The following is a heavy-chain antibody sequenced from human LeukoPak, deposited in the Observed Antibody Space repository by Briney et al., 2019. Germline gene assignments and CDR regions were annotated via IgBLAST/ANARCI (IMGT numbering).Heavy chain of an antibody. CDR2: IRTKVNSYAT. Sequence: PGGSLRLSCAASEFSFTGSAIHWVRQASGKGLEWVGRIRTKVNSYATTYAAPVKGRFTMSRDDSKNTAYLQMNSLKTEDTAVYYCSRRHDTSGYPEAPWGQGTLVTVSS. CDR3: SRRHDTSGYPEAP. D-gene: IGHD3-22*01. J-gene: IGHJ5*02. CDR1: EFSFTGSA. V-gene: IGHV3-73*01.